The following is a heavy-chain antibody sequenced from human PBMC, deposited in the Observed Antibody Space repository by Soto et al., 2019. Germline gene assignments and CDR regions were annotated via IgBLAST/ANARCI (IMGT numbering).Heavy chain of an antibody. J-gene: IGHJ4*02. CDR1: GASITTYY. CDR3: ARGSNGDGYEDY. V-gene: IGHV4-59*12. Sequence: SETLSLTCTVSGASITTYYWSWIRQHPGKGLEWIGYIYYSGSTYYNPSLKSRVTISVDTSKNQFSLKLSSVTAADTAVYYCARGSNGDGYEDYWGQGTLVTVSS. CDR2: IYYSGST. D-gene: IGHD5-12*01.